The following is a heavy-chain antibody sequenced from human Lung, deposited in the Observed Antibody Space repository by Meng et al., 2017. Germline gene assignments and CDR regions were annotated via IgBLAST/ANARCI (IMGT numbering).Heavy chain of an antibody. CDR2: INHSGST. CDR3: ARGPTTMAHDFDY. V-gene: IGHV4-34*01. CDR1: GGSFSDYY. Sequence: QGQLQVWGEVLLEPSETLSLTCVVSGGSFSDYYWSWIRQPPGKGLEWIGEINHSGSTNYNPSLENRATISVDTSQNNLSLKLSSVTAADSAVYYCARGPTTMAHDFDYWGQGTLVTVSS. J-gene: IGHJ4*02. D-gene: IGHD4-11*01.